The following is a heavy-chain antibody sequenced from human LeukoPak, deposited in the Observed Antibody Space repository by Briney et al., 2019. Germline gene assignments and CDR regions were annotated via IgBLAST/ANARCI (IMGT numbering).Heavy chain of an antibody. CDR3: ARARNKWYYDY. CDR2: VSYSGST. D-gene: IGHD1/OR15-1a*01. V-gene: IGHV4-59*01. Sequence: PSEALSLTCTVSGGSISSYYWSWIRQPPGKGLEWVGYVSYSGSTNYNPSLKSRVTISVDTSREQFSLKLSSVTAADTAVYYCARARNKWYYDYWGQGTLVTVSS. CDR1: GGSISSYY. J-gene: IGHJ4*02.